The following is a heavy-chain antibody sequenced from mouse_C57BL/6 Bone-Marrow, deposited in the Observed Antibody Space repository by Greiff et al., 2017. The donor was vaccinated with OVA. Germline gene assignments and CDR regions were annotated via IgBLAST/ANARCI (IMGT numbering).Heavy chain of an antibody. D-gene: IGHD4-1*02. J-gene: IGHJ4*01. CDR2: SRNKANDYTT. V-gene: IGHV7-1*01. CDR3: ARATFYAMDY. Sequence: EVMLVESGGGLVQSGRSLRLSCAPSGFTFSDFYMEWVRQAPGKGLEWIAASRNKANDYTTEYSASVKGRFIVSRDTSQSILYLQMKALRAEDTAIYYCARATFYAMDYWGQGTSVTVSS. CDR1: GFTFSDFY.